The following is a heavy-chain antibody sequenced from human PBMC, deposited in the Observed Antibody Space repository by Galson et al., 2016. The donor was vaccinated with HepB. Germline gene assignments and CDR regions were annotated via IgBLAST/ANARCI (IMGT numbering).Heavy chain of an antibody. CDR2: IGPSDSYT. Sequence: QSGAEVKKPGESLRISCKASGYSFASYWISWVRQMPGKGLEWMGRIGPSDSYTKYRPSFQGHVTISADKAISTSYLQWGSLKASDTGMYYCARHCSGGSCYHSDYWGQGTLVTVSS. CDR3: ARHCSGGSCYHSDY. V-gene: IGHV5-10-1*01. D-gene: IGHD2-15*01. J-gene: IGHJ4*02. CDR1: GYSFASYW.